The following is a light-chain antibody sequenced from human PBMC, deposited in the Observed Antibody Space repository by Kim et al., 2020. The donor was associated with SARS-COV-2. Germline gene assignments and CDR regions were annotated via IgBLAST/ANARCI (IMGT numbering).Light chain of an antibody. CDR1: SLRSYY. CDR3: HSRDSDGNVV. V-gene: IGLV3-19*01. J-gene: IGLJ2*01. Sequence: SSELTQDPAVSVALGQTVRITCQGDSLRSYYATWYQQKPTQAPLLVIFGKNNRPSGIPDRFSGSSSGNTASLTITGAQAGDEADYYCHSRDSDGNVVFGG. CDR2: GKN.